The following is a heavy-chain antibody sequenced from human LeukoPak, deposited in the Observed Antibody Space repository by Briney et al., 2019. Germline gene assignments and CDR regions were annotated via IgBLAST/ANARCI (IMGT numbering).Heavy chain of an antibody. Sequence: HPGGSLRLSCAASGFNFSTYAMTWVRQAPGKGLEWVSVIYSGGSTYYADSVKGRFTISRDNSKNTLYLQMNSLRAEDTAVYYCARGPRYSSSWCLDYWGQGTLVTVSS. J-gene: IGHJ4*02. CDR3: ARGPRYSSSWCLDY. D-gene: IGHD6-13*01. CDR2: IYSGGST. V-gene: IGHV3-53*01. CDR1: GFNFSTYA.